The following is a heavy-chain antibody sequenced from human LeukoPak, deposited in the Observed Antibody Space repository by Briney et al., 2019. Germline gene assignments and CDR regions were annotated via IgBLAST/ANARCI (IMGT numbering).Heavy chain of an antibody. D-gene: IGHD6-13*01. Sequence: AGGSLRLSCAASGFTFSDYYMSWIRQAPGKGLEWVSYISSSSSTIYYADSVKGRFTISRDNAKNSLYLQMNSLRAEDTAVYYCARGGSVAAADYWYFDLWGRGTLVTVSS. CDR1: GFTFSDYY. V-gene: IGHV3-11*04. CDR2: ISSSSSTI. J-gene: IGHJ2*01. CDR3: ARGGSVAAADYWYFDL.